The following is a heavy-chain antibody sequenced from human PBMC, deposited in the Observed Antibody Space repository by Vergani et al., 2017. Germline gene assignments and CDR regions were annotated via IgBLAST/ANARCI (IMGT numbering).Heavy chain of an antibody. CDR2: IIPILGIA. Sequence: QVQLVQSGAEVKKPGSSVKVSCKASGGTFSSYTISWVRQAPGQGLEWMGRIIPILGIANYAQKFQGRVTITADTSTSTAYMELSSLRSEDTAVYYCARRLGVLRENYFDYWGQGTLGTVSS. D-gene: IGHD3-3*01. CDR1: GGTFSSYT. J-gene: IGHJ4*02. V-gene: IGHV1-69*02. CDR3: ARRLGVLRENYFDY.